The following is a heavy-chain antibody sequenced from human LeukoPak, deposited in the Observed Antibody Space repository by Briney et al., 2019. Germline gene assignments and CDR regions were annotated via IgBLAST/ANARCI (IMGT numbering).Heavy chain of an antibody. Sequence: GGSLRLSCAASGFTFSSYWMHWVRQAPGKGLVWVSGVNSDMRSTDYADSVKGRFTISRDNAKNTLYLQMNSLRAEDTAVYYCARDIAVAGNYFDYWGQGTLVTVSS. CDR3: ARDIAVAGNYFDY. D-gene: IGHD6-19*01. V-gene: IGHV3-74*01. CDR2: VNSDMRST. CDR1: GFTFSSYW. J-gene: IGHJ4*02.